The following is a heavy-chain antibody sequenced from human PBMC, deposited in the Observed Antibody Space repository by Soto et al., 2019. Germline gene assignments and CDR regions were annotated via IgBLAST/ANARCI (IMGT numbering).Heavy chain of an antibody. J-gene: IGHJ5*02. CDR2: VYPDGSTT. Sequence: EVQLVESGGGLVQPGGSLRLSCAASKFSFSGYWMHWVRQAPGKGLMWVSRVYPDGSTTTYADSVKGRFTISRDNAKNTVFLQMNSLRADDTAVYYCAKVASGSDDWFDPWGQGTLVTVSS. CDR3: AKVASGSDDWFDP. V-gene: IGHV3-74*01. CDR1: KFSFSGYW. D-gene: IGHD1-26*01.